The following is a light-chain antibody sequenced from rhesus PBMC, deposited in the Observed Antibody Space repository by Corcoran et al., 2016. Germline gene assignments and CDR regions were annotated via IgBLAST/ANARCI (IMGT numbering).Light chain of an antibody. Sequence: SSGLTQEPALSVALGHTVRMTCQGDSLKTSYGTWYQQKPGQVPVLVIYGNTCRPSGIPGRFSGSWSGTTGSLTITGAQVEDEADYYCGSWDNRGNYIFGSGTRLTVL. V-gene: IGLV3S11*01. CDR1: SLKTSY. J-gene: IGLJ1*01. CDR3: GSWDNRGNYI. CDR2: GNT.